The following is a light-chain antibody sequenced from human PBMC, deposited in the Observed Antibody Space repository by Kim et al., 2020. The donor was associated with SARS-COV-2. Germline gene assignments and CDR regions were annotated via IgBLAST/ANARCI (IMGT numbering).Light chain of an antibody. Sequence: GQSVTISCAGTSSDDGTYNYVSWYQQHPDKAPKLIIYDVSKRPAGVPDRFSASKSGNTASLTISGLQAEDEADYYCCSYAGSYSWVFGGGTQLTVL. CDR3: CSYAGSYSWV. V-gene: IGLV2-11*01. CDR1: SSDDGTYNY. J-gene: IGLJ3*02. CDR2: DVS.